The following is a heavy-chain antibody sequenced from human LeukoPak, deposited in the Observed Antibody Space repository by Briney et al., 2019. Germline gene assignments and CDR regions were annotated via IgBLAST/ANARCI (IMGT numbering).Heavy chain of an antibody. CDR3: ARDRGGATGLDY. CDR2: MNPNNGGT. D-gene: IGHD1-26*01. V-gene: IGHV1-2*02. Sequence: ASVKVSCKASGYTFTSYAMFWVRQAPGQGLEWMGWMNPNNGGTYYAQRFQGRVTMTRDTSISTAYMELSSLRAEDTAVYYCARDRGGATGLDYWGQGTLVTVSS. CDR1: GYTFTSYA. J-gene: IGHJ4*02.